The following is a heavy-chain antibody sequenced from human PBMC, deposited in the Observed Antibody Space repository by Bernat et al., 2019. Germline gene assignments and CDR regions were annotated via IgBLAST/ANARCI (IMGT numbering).Heavy chain of an antibody. J-gene: IGHJ4*02. D-gene: IGHD6-13*01. V-gene: IGHV4-39*01. Sequence: QLQLQESGPGLVKPSETLSLTCTVSGGSISSSSYYLGWIRQPPGKGLEWIGSIYYSGSTYYNPSLKRRVTISVDTSKNQFSLKLSSVTAADTAVYYCARSHSSSWYRFDYWGQGTLVTVSS. CDR1: GGSISSSSYY. CDR2: IYYSGST. CDR3: ARSHSSSWYRFDY.